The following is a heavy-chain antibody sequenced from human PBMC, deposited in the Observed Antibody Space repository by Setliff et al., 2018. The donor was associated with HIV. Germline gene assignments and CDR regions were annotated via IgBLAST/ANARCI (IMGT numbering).Heavy chain of an antibody. Sequence: GGSLRLSCAASGFTFSRYAMTWVRQAPGKGLEWVSAISGSGIGSYYPDSVKGRFTISRDNSKNTLFPQMNSLRAEDTAVYYCARDRRYYYGSGSYAAETWGQGTLVTVSS. CDR3: ARDRRYYYGSGSYAAET. J-gene: IGHJ5*02. CDR2: ISGSGIGS. D-gene: IGHD3-10*01. V-gene: IGHV3-23*01. CDR1: GFTFSRYA.